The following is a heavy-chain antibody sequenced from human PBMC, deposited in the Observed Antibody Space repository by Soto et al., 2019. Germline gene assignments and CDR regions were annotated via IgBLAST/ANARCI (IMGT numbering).Heavy chain of an antibody. CDR3: ARDKITCLFGY. V-gene: IGHV4-34*01. CDR2: INHSGST. CDR1: GGSFSGYY. J-gene: IGHJ4*02. Sequence: QVQLQQWGAGLLKPSETLSLTCAVYGGSFSGYYWTWIRQPPGTGLEWIGEINHSGSTSYNPSLKIRVTISVDTSKNQFSLKLTSVTAADTAVYYCARDKITCLFGYWGQGTLVTVSS.